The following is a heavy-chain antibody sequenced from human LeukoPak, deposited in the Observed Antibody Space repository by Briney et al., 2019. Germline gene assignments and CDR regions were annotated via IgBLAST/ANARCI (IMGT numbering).Heavy chain of an antibody. Sequence: ASAKVSCKASGYTFTSYDINWVRQATGQGLEWMGWINPNSGNTGYAQKFQGRVTMTRNTSISTAYMELSSLRSEDTAVYYCARGGGYSGYDLYESDYWGQGTLVTVSS. CDR1: GYTFTSYD. V-gene: IGHV1-8*01. D-gene: IGHD5-12*01. CDR3: ARGGGYSGYDLYESDY. J-gene: IGHJ4*02. CDR2: INPNSGNT.